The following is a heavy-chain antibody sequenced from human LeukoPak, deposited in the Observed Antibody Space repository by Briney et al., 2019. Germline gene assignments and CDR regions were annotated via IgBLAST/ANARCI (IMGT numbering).Heavy chain of an antibody. D-gene: IGHD5-18*01. J-gene: IGHJ5*02. V-gene: IGHV1-18*04. CDR3: ARGRGARGYSYYTGQENWFDP. Sequence: ASVKVSCKASGYTFTSYGISWERQAPGQGLEWMGWISAYNGNTNYAQKLQGRVTMTTDTSTSTAYMELRSLRSDDTAVYYCARGRGARGYSYYTGQENWFDPWGQGTLVTVSS. CDR2: ISAYNGNT. CDR1: GYTFTSYG.